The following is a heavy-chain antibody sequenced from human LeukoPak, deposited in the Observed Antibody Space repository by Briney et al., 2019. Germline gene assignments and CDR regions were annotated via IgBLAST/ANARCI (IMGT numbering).Heavy chain of an antibody. CDR1: GFTFHDHA. D-gene: IGHD3-10*01. V-gene: IGHV3-23*01. CDR3: AKDQGGYGSGSYQFDY. CDR2: ISGSGGST. Sequence: PGGSLRLSCAASGFTFHDHAMHWVRQVPGKGLEWVSAISGSGGSTYYADSVKGRFTISRDNSKNTLYLQMNSLRAEDTAVYYCAKDQGGYGSGSYQFDYWGQGTLVTVSS. J-gene: IGHJ4*02.